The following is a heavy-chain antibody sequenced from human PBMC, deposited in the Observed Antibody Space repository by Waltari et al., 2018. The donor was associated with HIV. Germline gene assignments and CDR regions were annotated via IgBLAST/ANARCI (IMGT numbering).Heavy chain of an antibody. D-gene: IGHD1-7*01. V-gene: IGHV4-38-2*02. CDR1: GYSIRSGYY. CDR3: ARDIGSRKETTYFDY. Sequence: QVQLQESGPGLVKPSETLSLTCAVSGYSIRSGYYWGWTRQPPGNGLEWIGTIYHSGSTYYNPSLKSRVTISVDTSKNQFSLKLSSVTAADTAVYYCARDIGSRKETTYFDYWGQGTLVTVSS. J-gene: IGHJ4*02. CDR2: IYHSGST.